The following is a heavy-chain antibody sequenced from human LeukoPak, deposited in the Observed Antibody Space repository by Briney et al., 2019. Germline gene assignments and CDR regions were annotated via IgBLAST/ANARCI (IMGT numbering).Heavy chain of an antibody. J-gene: IGHJ3*02. CDR3: AKSSSIMVRGETDDAFDI. Sequence: PGGSLRLSCAASGFTFSSYGMHWVRQAPGKGLEWVSVIWNDGSTKYYADSVKGRFTISRDNSKNTLYLQMNSMTAEDTAVYYCAKSSSIMVRGETDDAFDIWGQGTMVTVSS. V-gene: IGHV3-33*06. CDR2: IWNDGSTK. D-gene: IGHD3-10*01. CDR1: GFTFSSYG.